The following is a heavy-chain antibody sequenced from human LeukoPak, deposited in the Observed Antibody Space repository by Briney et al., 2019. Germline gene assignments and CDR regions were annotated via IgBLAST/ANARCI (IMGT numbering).Heavy chain of an antibody. Sequence: PGGSLRLSCAASGFTFSSYAMSWVRQAPGKGLEWVSAISGSGGSTYYADSVKGRFTISRDNSKNTLYLQMDSLRAEDTAIYYCAKIAMSTIRLDFDYWVQGKGVTVSS. CDR3: AKIAMSTIRLDFDY. CDR2: ISGSGGST. J-gene: IGHJ4*02. D-gene: IGHD5-24*01. CDR1: GFTFSSYA. V-gene: IGHV3-23*01.